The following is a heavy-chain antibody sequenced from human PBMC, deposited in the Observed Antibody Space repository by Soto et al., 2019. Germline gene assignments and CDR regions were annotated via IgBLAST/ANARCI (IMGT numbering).Heavy chain of an antibody. CDR1: GDSISSSSYY. V-gene: IGHV4-39*01. CDR3: ARHFLIRVTMLRGLIRVPDYLDV. D-gene: IGHD3-10*01. CDR2: IYYSGTT. J-gene: IGHJ6*03. Sequence: SETLSLTCTVSGDSISSSSYYWGWIRQPPGKGLEWIGSIYYSGTTYYNPSLKSRVTISVDTSKNQFSLRLSSVTAADTAVYYCARHFLIRVTMLRGLIRVPDYLDVWGTGTTVTVSS.